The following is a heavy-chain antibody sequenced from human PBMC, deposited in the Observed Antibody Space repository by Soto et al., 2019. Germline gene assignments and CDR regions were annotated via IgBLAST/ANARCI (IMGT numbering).Heavy chain of an antibody. D-gene: IGHD6-19*01. J-gene: IGHJ4*02. CDR3: ARERGSWYYFDF. CDR1: GFTFSSYA. V-gene: IGHV3-23*01. CDR2: ISGSGGST. Sequence: EVQLLESGGGLVQPGGSLRLSCAASGFTFSSYAMSWVRQAPGKGLEWVSGISGSGGSTYYADSVKGRFTISRDNSKNTLYLQMNSLRAEDTAVYFCARERGSWYYFDFWGQGTLVTVSS.